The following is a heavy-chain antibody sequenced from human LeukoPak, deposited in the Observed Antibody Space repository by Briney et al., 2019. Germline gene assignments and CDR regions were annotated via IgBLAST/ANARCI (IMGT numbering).Heavy chain of an antibody. CDR3: ARNRDGYNSFDY. D-gene: IGHD5-24*01. CDR1: GGSISIYY. V-gene: IGHV4-59*12. J-gene: IGHJ4*02. Sequence: PSETLSLTCTVSGGSISIYYWSWIRQPPGKGLEWIGYIYYSGSSYYNPSLRSRVTISVDTSKNHFSLKLSSVTAADTAVYYCARNRDGYNSFDYWGQGTLVTVSS. CDR2: IYYSGSS.